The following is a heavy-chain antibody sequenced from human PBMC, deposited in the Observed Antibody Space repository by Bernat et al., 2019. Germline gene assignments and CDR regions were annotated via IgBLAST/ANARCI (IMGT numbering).Heavy chain of an antibody. J-gene: IGHJ4*02. CDR2: IYYSGST. CDR3: ARHRAGVGYYLDY. V-gene: IGHV4-39*01. Sequence: QLQLQESGPGLVKPSETLSLTCTVSGGSISSSSYYWGWIRQPPGKGLEWIGSIYYSGSTYYNPSLKSRVTISVDTSKNQFSLKLSSVTAADTAVYYCARHRAGVGYYLDYWGQGTLVTVSS. CDR1: GGSISSSSYY. D-gene: IGHD1-26*01.